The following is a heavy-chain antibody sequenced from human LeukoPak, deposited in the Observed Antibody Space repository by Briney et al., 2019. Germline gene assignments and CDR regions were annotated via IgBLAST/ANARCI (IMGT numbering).Heavy chain of an antibody. D-gene: IGHD5-18*01. CDR3: AKAARGYSYGLIDY. J-gene: IGHJ4*02. V-gene: IGHV3-33*06. Sequence: QPGRSLRLSCAASGFTFSSYGMHWVRQAPGKGLEWVAVIWYDGSNKYYADSVKGRFTISRDNSKNTLYLQMNSLRAEDTAVYYCAKAARGYSYGLIDYWGQGTLVTVSS. CDR1: GFTFSSYG. CDR2: IWYDGSNK.